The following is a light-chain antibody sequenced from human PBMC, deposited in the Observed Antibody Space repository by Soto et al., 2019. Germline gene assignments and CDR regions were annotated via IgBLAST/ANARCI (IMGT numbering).Light chain of an antibody. J-gene: IGLJ3*02. Sequence: QSALTQPASVSGSPGQSITISCTGTSSDVGSYNLVSWYQQQPGKAPKLRIYEGSKRPSGVSNRFSGFKSGNTASLTISGLQAEYEADYYCCSYAGSSTWVFGGGTNLTLL. CDR2: EGS. CDR1: SSDVGSYNL. CDR3: CSYAGSSTWV. V-gene: IGLV2-23*01.